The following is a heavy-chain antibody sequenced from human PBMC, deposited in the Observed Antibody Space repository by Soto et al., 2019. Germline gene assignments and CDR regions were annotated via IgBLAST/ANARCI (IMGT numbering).Heavy chain of an antibody. J-gene: IGHJ3*02. V-gene: IGHV4-59*01. CDR3: ARGFTGGYDSSQVRWAGFLYAGYGDSGHAFDI. Sequence: SETLSLTCTVSGGSISSYYWSWIRQPPGKGLEWIGYIYYSGSTNYNPSLKSRVTISVDTSKNQFSLKLSSVTAADTAVYYCARGFTGGYDSSQVRWAGFLYAGYGDSGHAFDIWGQGTMVTVSS. CDR2: IYYSGST. D-gene: IGHD5-12*01. CDR1: GGSISSYY.